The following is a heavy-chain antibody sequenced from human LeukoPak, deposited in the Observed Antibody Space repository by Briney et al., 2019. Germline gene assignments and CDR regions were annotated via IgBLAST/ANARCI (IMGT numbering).Heavy chain of an antibody. Sequence: GGSLRLSCAASGFTFANYVTHWVRQAPGKGLEWVAVTSPDEGLKFYGDSVEGRFTISRDNSKNTMYLQMNNLREEDTAVYYCTRDPILGAPDYFGYWGQGTLVTVSS. CDR1: GFTFANYV. CDR3: TRDPILGAPDYFGY. V-gene: IGHV3-30*04. D-gene: IGHD1-26*01. J-gene: IGHJ4*02. CDR2: TSPDEGLK.